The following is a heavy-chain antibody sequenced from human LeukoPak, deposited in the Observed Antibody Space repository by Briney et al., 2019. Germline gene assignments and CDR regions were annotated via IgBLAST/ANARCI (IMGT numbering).Heavy chain of an antibody. Sequence: GGSLRLSCAASGFTFSSYAMSWVRQAPGKGLEWVSAISGSGGSTYYADSVKGRFTISRDNSKNTLYLQMNSLRAEDTAVYYCAKDGASGYSSGWYYHYGMDVWGQGATVTVSS. CDR3: AKDGASGYSSGWYYHYGMDV. J-gene: IGHJ6*02. D-gene: IGHD6-19*01. CDR1: GFTFSSYA. V-gene: IGHV3-23*01. CDR2: ISGSGGST.